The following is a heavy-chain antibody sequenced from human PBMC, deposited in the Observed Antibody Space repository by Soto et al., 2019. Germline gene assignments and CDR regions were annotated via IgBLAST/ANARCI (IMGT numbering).Heavy chain of an antibody. CDR3: AKDRWGDFGDLNLPGY. Sequence: QVLLVESGGGVVQLGRSLRISCAVSGFTFSSFGMHWVRQAPGKGLEWVAVISDDGSSKHYADSLKGRFTISRDNSNNTLYLQMDSLGPEDTAVYYCAKDRWGDFGDLNLPGYWGQGTLVTVSS. J-gene: IGHJ4*02. V-gene: IGHV3-30*18. CDR2: ISDDGSSK. D-gene: IGHD4-17*01. CDR1: GFTFSSFG.